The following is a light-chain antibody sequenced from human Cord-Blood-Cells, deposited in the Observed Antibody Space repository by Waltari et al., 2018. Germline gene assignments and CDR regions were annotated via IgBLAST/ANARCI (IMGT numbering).Light chain of an antibody. Sequence: QSALTQPASVSGSPGQSITISCTGTSSDVGSYNLVSWYQQHPGKAPKLMIYEVGKRPSGVSNRFSGSKSGNTASLTISGLQAEDEADYYCCSYAGSSTLVVFGGGTKLTVL. V-gene: IGLV2-23*02. J-gene: IGLJ2*01. CDR1: SSDVGSYNL. CDR3: CSYAGSSTLVV. CDR2: EVG.